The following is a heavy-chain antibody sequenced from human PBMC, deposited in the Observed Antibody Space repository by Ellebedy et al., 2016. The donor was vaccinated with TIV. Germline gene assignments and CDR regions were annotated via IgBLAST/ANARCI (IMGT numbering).Heavy chain of an antibody. Sequence: PGGSLRLSCAASGFIFNSHGMHWVRQAPGKGLEWVAVISSHGMTTYYADSVKGRFTVSRDNSKTTLFVEMTSLRVEDTGVYYCARYGVGSGLDYWGQGTLVTVSS. V-gene: IGHV3-30*03. CDR1: GFIFNSHG. CDR3: ARYGVGSGLDY. D-gene: IGHD6-19*01. CDR2: ISSHGMTT. J-gene: IGHJ4*02.